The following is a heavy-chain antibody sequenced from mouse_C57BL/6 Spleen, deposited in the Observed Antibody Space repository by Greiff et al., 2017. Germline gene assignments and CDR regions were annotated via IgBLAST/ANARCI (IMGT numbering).Heavy chain of an antibody. D-gene: IGHD1-1*01. CDR2: IYPSDSET. V-gene: IGHV1-61*01. J-gene: IGHJ2*01. Sequence: VQLQQPGAELVRPGSSVKLSCKASGYTFTSYWMDWVKQRPGQGLEWIGNIYPSDSETHYNQKFKDKATLTVDKSSSTAYMQLSSLTSEDSAVYYCARRSTTVVAPFDYWGQGTTLTVSS. CDR1: GYTFTSYW. CDR3: ARRSTTVVAPFDY.